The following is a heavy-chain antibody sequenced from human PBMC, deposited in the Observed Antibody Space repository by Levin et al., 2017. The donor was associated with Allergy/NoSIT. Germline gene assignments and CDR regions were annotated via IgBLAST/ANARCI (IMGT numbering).Heavy chain of an antibody. D-gene: IGHD3-22*01. CDR3: ARDYYFDISGYFDL. J-gene: IGHJ5*02. CDR1: GFTLKSHG. V-gene: IGHV3-30-3*01. CDR2: TSYDESNE. Sequence: SGESLKISCAASGFTLKSHGMNWVRQAPGKGLEWVAVTSYDESNEYYADSVKGRFTISRDNSKNTLYLQLDRLRPEDTAVYYCARDYYFDISGYFDLWGQGTLVTVSS.